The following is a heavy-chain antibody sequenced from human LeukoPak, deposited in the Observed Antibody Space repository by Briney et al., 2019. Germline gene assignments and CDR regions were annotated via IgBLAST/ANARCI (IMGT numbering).Heavy chain of an antibody. CDR1: GFTFSSYA. D-gene: IGHD5-12*01. Sequence: GGSLRLSCAASGFTFSSYAMNWVRQAPGKGLEWVSAISAGGETTLYADSVKGRFTISRDNSRNILYLEMNSLRAEDTATYHCARWIYYFDSWGRGTLVTVSS. J-gene: IGHJ4*02. CDR2: ISAGGETT. CDR3: ARWIYYFDS. V-gene: IGHV3-23*01.